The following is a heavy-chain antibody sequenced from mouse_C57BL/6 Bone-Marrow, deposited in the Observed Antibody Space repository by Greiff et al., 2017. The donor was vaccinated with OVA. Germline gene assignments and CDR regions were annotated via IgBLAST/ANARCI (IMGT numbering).Heavy chain of an antibody. CDR3: ARNGNYVPLYAMDY. Sequence: VKLQESGAELARPGASVKLSCKASGYTFTSYGISWVKQRTGQGLEWIGEIYPRSGNTYYNEKFKGKATLTADKSSSTAYMELRSLTSEDSAVYFCARNGNYVPLYAMDYWGQGTSVTVSS. V-gene: IGHV1-81*01. CDR1: GYTFTSYG. D-gene: IGHD2-1*01. J-gene: IGHJ4*01. CDR2: IYPRSGNT.